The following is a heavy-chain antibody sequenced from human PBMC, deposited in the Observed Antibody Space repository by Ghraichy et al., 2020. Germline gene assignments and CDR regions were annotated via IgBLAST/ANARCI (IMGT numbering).Heavy chain of an antibody. CDR1: GYTFTSYG. CDR3: ARDGVQWLVLPNWFDP. V-gene: IGHV1-18*04. D-gene: IGHD6-19*01. Sequence: ASVKVSCKASGYTFTSYGISWVRQAPGQGLEWMGWISAYNGNTNYAQKLQGRVTMTTDTSTSTAYMELRSLRSDDTAVYYCARDGVQWLVLPNWFDPWGQGTLVTVSS. J-gene: IGHJ5*02. CDR2: ISAYNGNT.